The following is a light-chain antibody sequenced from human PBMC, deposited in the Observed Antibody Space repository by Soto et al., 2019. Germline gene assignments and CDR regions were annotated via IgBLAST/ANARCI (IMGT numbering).Light chain of an antibody. Sequence: EIVLTQSPGTLSLSPGERATLSCRASQSVSNNYLAWYQQKPGLAPRLLIYDASSRATGIPDRFSGSGSGTDFTLTISRLEPEDFAVYYCQQYGSSPTITFGQGTKVDIK. J-gene: IGKJ1*01. CDR1: QSVSNNY. CDR3: QQYGSSPTIT. V-gene: IGKV3D-20*01. CDR2: DAS.